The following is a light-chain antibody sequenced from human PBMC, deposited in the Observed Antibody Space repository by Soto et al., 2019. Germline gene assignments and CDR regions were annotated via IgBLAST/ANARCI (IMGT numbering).Light chain of an antibody. CDR1: SSDVGGYNY. Sequence: QSVLTQPPSASGSPEQSVTISCTGTSSDVGGYNYDSWYQQHPGKAPKLMIYEVTKRPSGVPDRFSGSKSGNTASLTVSGLQAEDEADYFCCSHAGDNTYVFGTGTKVTVL. CDR2: EVT. CDR3: CSHAGDNTYV. V-gene: IGLV2-8*01. J-gene: IGLJ1*01.